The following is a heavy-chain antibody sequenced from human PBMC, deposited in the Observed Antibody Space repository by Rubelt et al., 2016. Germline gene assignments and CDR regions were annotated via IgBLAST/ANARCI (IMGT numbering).Heavy chain of an antibody. Sequence: QVQLQQWGAGLLKPSETLPLTCAVYGGSLSGYYWSWIRQPPGKGLEWIGYIYYSGSTNYNPPRKVRVTISVGTSKNQFSLKLSSVTAADTAVYYCARRVGATFDYWGQGTLVTVSS. CDR1: GGSLSGYY. J-gene: IGHJ4*02. D-gene: IGHD1-26*01. V-gene: IGHV4-34*11. CDR2: IYYSGST. CDR3: ARRVGATFDY.